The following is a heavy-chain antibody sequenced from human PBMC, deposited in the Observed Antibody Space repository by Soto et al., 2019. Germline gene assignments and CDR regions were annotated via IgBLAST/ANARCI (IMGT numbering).Heavy chain of an antibody. D-gene: IGHD3-22*01. CDR2: VYYSGST. CDR1: TGSISDSYY. CDR3: ASHHYQDTSRSLRPADTLDI. Sequence: SETLSLTCSVSTGSISDSYYWGWIRQPPGEGLEWIGSVYYSGSTYYNPSLKSRVTISVDTSKNHFSLKLTSVTAADTAVYYCASHHYQDTSRSLRPADTLDIWAQGTMVTVSS. V-gene: IGHV4-39*02. J-gene: IGHJ3*02.